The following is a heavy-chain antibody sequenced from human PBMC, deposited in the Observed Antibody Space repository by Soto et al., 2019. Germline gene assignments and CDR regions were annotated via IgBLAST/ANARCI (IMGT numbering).Heavy chain of an antibody. Sequence: GSSVKVSCKDPGGTFSSYAIRWVRQAPGQGLEWMGGIIPIFGTANYAQKFQGRVTITADKSTSTAYIELSSLRSEGTAVYYSARMRTYYYDMSGYHSLSPPSAYDHDVMDFCSEGSTVIGSAGM. J-gene: IGHJ6*01. CDR1: GGTFSSYA. CDR3: ARMRTYYYDMSGYHSLSPPSAYDHDVMDFCSEGSTVIGSAGM. CDR2: IIPIFGTA. D-gene: IGHD3-22*01. V-gene: IGHV1-69*06.